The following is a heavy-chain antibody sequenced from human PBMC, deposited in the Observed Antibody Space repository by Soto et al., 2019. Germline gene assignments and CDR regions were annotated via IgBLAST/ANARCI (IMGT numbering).Heavy chain of an antibody. CDR1: GFTFSSYG. CDR3: AKDWEVATPISYYMDV. CDR2: ISYDGSNK. Sequence: GGSLRLSCAASGFTFSSYGMHWVRQAPGKGLEWVAVISYDGSNKYYADSVKGRFTISRDNSKNTLYLQMNSLRAEDTAVYYCAKDWEVATPISYYMDVWGKGTTVTVSS. J-gene: IGHJ6*03. V-gene: IGHV3-30*18. D-gene: IGHD5-12*01.